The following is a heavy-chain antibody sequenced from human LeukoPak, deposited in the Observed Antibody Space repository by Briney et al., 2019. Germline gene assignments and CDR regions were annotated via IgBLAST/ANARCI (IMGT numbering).Heavy chain of an antibody. CDR1: GFTFSSYG. CDR3: ARPGPDSSSWYYFDY. D-gene: IGHD6-13*01. J-gene: IGHJ4*02. CDR2: IWYDGSNK. Sequence: GGSLRLSCAASGFTFSSYGMHWVRQAPGKGLEWVAVIWYDGSNKYYADSVKGRFTISRDNSKNTLYLQMNSLRAEDTAVYYCARPGPDSSSWYYFDYWGQGTLVTVPS. V-gene: IGHV3-33*01.